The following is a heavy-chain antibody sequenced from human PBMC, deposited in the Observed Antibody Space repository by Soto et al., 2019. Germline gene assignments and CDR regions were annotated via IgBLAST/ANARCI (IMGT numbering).Heavy chain of an antibody. J-gene: IGHJ6*02. CDR3: ARVPAATVDYYYYGMDV. CDR2: IYYSGST. D-gene: IGHD2-2*01. CDR1: GGSISSGGYY. Sequence: SETLSLTCTVSGGSISSGGYYWSWIRQHPXKGLEWIGYIYYSGSTYYNPSLKSRVTISVDTSKNQFSLKLSSVTAADTAVYYCARVPAATVDYYYYGMDVWGQGTTVTVSS. V-gene: IGHV4-31*03.